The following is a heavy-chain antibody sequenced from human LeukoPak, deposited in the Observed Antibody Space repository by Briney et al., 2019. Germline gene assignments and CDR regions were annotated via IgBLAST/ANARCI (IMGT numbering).Heavy chain of an antibody. CDR2: INPNSGGT. CDR1: GYSFTDYY. Sequence: ASVKVSCKASGYSFTDYYIHWVRQAPGQGLEWMGWINPNSGGTNYAQKFQGWVTMTRDTSISTAYMELSRLRSDDTAVYYCARAYYDILTGYYGAFDIWGQGTMVTVSS. J-gene: IGHJ3*02. V-gene: IGHV1-2*04. D-gene: IGHD3-9*01. CDR3: ARAYYDILTGYYGAFDI.